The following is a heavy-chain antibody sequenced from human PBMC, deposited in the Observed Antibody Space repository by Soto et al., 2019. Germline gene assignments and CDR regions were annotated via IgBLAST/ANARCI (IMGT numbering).Heavy chain of an antibody. D-gene: IGHD5-18*01. Sequence: HPGGSLRLSCAASGFTFSNAWMNWVRQAPGKGLEWVSYISSSSSTIYYADSVKGRFTISRDNAKNSLYLQMNSLRAEDTAVYYCARDGGYSYGPFDYWGQGTLVTVSS. J-gene: IGHJ4*02. CDR1: GFTFSNAW. CDR3: ARDGGYSYGPFDY. V-gene: IGHV3-48*01. CDR2: ISSSSSTI.